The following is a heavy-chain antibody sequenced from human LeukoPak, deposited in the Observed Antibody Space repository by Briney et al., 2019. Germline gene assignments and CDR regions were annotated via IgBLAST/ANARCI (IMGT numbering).Heavy chain of an antibody. CDR3: ASSMGGELPPMMFDP. CDR1: GGSISSSSYY. J-gene: IGHJ5*02. V-gene: IGHV4-39*07. D-gene: IGHD1-26*01. Sequence: SETLSLTCTVSGGSISSSSYYWGWIRQPPGKGLEWIGSIYYSGSTYYNPSLKSRVTISVDTSKNQFSLKLSSVTAADTAVYYCASSMGGELPPMMFDPWGQGTLVTVSS. CDR2: IYYSGST.